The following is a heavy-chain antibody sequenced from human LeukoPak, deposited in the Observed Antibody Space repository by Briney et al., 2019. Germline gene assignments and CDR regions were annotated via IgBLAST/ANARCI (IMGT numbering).Heavy chain of an antibody. Sequence: PGGSLRLSCAASGFTFSSYEMNWVRQAPGKGLEWVSYISSSGSTIYYADSVNGRFTISRDNAKNLLYLQLHSLRAGDTAVYYCARSVSVAVAGLGYWGEGTLVTVPS. CDR2: ISSSGSTI. CDR1: GFTFSSYE. J-gene: IGHJ4*02. D-gene: IGHD6-19*01. CDR3: ARSVSVAVAGLGY. V-gene: IGHV3-48*03.